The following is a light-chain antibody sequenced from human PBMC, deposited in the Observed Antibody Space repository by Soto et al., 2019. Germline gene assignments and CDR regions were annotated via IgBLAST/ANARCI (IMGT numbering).Light chain of an antibody. CDR2: DVS. CDR3: CSYAGATAV. CDR1: SSDVGGYNY. Sequence: QSALTQPRSVSGSPGQSVTISRTGTSSDVGGYNYVSWYQQHPGKAPKLMIYDVSKRPSGVPDRFSGSKSGNTASLTISGLQAEDGSDYFCCSYAGATAVFGGGTKRTVL. V-gene: IGLV2-11*01. J-gene: IGLJ2*01.